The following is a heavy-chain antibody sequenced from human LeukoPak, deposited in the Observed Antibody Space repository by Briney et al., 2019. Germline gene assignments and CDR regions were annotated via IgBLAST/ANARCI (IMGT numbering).Heavy chain of an antibody. J-gene: IGHJ4*02. D-gene: IGHD7-27*01. Sequence: SATLSLTCSVSGGSISSSSYCWGWIRQPPGKGLEWIGSIYYSGITDYNPSLKSPLRISVDTSKNQFSRKLSSVTAADTAVYYCARHQTGDDHYFEYWGQGTLVTVSS. V-gene: IGHV4-39*01. CDR1: GGSISSSSYC. CDR2: IYYSGIT. CDR3: ARHQTGDDHYFEY.